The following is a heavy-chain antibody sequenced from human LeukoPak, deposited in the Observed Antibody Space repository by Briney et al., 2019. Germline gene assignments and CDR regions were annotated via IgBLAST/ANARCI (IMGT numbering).Heavy chain of an antibody. J-gene: IGHJ4*02. Sequence: GGSLRLSCAASGFTFSSYDMSWVRQAPGKGLEWVSAISGSGGSTYYADSVKGRFTISRDNSKNTLYLQMNSLRAEDTAVYYCAKDRRPTGYYDSSGYYYYFDYWGQGTLVTVSS. V-gene: IGHV3-23*01. CDR1: GFTFSSYD. CDR2: ISGSGGST. D-gene: IGHD3-22*01. CDR3: AKDRRPTGYYDSSGYYYYFDY.